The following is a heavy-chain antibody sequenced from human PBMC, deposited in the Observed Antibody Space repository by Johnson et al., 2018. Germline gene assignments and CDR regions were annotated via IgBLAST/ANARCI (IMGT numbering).Heavy chain of an antibody. CDR1: GASINSDTW. Sequence: QVQLQESGPGLVKPSGTMSLTCTVSGASINSDTWWSWVRQSPEKGLEWIAEVYNSETTKYNPSLKSRATISTDTSKNQFSLKLTSVTAADTAMYYCARLITGTHGDSWGQGTLVTVSS. V-gene: IGHV4-4*02. CDR2: VYNSETT. J-gene: IGHJ4*02. CDR3: ARLITGTHGDS. D-gene: IGHD1/OR15-1a*01.